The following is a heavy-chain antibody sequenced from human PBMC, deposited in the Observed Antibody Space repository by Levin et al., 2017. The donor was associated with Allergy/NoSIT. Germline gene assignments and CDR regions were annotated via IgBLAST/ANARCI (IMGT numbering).Heavy chain of an antibody. D-gene: IGHD1-14*01. J-gene: IGHJ3*01. CDR3: AKKQGGTTGFSFDV. CDR1: GFSFGDFA. CDR2: ITGTGGNT. Sequence: GESLKISCAASGFSFGDFAMAWVRQAPGKGLEWVSVITGTGGNTYYRDSVKGRFTVSRDNSKNTLYLELNSLRAEDTAIYYCAKKQGGTTGFSFDVWGQGTMVTVSS. V-gene: IGHV3-23*01.